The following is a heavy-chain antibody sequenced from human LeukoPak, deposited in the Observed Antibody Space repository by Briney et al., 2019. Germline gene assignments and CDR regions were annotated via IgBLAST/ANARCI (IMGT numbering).Heavy chain of an antibody. CDR2: INYDGSKE. J-gene: IGHJ4*02. CDR3: ASALRGYSGYDVDY. V-gene: IGHV3-30*02. CDR1: GFTFSRFG. D-gene: IGHD5-12*01. Sequence: PGGSLRLYCAASGFTFSRFGMHWVRQAPGKGLEWVTFINYDGSKEYYADSVKGRFTISRDSSKNTLYLQMNSLRAEDTAVYYCASALRGYSGYDVDYWGQGTLVTVSS.